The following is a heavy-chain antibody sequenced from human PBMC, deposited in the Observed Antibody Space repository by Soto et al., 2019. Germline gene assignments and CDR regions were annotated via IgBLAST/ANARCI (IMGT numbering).Heavy chain of an antibody. CDR1: GFTFSRHG. Sequence: QVQLVESGGGVVQPGTSLRLSCAASGFTFSRHGMHWVRQTSGKGLEWLAVILNDASGHWYADSVKGRFTISRDNFENTLYLQMNGLRLEDTAMYYCARDDDYPDNGFDYWGQGTLVTVSS. CDR3: ARDDDYPDNGFDY. V-gene: IGHV3-33*01. CDR2: ILNDASGH. D-gene: IGHD4-17*01. J-gene: IGHJ4*02.